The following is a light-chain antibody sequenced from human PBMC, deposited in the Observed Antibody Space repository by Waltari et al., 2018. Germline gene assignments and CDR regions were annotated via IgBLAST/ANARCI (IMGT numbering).Light chain of an antibody. Sequence: WYQQHPGKAPKLIISDGSKRPSGVPARFSGSVSGYTASLTISGLQAEDEADYYCSSYTATDTYVFGSGTTVIVL. CDR3: SSYTATDTYV. CDR2: DGS. V-gene: IGLV2-11*03. J-gene: IGLJ1*01.